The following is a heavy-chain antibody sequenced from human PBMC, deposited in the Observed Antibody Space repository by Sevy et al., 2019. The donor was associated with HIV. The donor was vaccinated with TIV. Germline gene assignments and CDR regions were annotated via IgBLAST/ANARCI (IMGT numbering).Heavy chain of an antibody. Sequence: SETLSLTCTVSGGSVSSGSYYWSWIRQPPGKGLEWFGYIYYSGSTNYNPSLKSRVTISVDTSKNQFSLKLSSVTAADTAVYYCARDESPVGLGGLDVWGQGTTVTVSS. D-gene: IGHD1-26*01. J-gene: IGHJ6*02. V-gene: IGHV4-61*01. CDR1: GGSVSSGSYY. CDR3: ARDESPVGLGGLDV. CDR2: IYYSGST.